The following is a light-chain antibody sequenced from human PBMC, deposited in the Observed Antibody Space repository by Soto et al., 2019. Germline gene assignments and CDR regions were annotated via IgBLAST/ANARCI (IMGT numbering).Light chain of an antibody. J-gene: IGKJ1*01. CDR1: QSISSY. Sequence: DIQMTQSPSSLSASVGDRVTITCRASQSISSYLNWYQQKPGKAPKLLMYAASSLQSGVPSRFSGSGSGTDFTLTISSLQPEDFATYYCQQSYSTLTWTFGQGTNVDIK. CDR3: QQSYSTLTWT. CDR2: AAS. V-gene: IGKV1-39*01.